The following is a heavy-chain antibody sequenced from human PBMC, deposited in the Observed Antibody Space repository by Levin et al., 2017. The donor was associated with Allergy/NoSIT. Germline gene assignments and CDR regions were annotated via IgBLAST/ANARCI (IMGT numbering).Heavy chain of an antibody. CDR2: ISAYNGNT. CDR1: GYTFTSYG. D-gene: IGHD6-13*01. V-gene: IGHV1-18*01. Sequence: GESLKISCKASGYTFTSYGISWVRQAPGQGLEWMGWISAYNGNTNYAQKLQGRVTMTSDTSTSTAYMELRSLRSDDTAVYYCARHLLAAAGGGFGLWGQGTLVTVSS. CDR3: ARHLLAAAGGGFGL. J-gene: IGHJ4*02.